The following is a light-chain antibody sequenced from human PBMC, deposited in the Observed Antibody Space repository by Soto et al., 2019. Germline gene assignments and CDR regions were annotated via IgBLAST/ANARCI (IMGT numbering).Light chain of an antibody. CDR1: QSLVYVNGDTY. CDR2: KVS. CDR3: QQYGSSGT. J-gene: IGKJ1*01. Sequence: DVVMTQSPLSLPVTLEQPASISCRSSQSLVYVNGDTYLDWFQHRPGQSPRRLIYKVSNRDSGVPDRFSGSGSGTDFTLTISRLEPEDFAVYYCQQYGSSGTFGQGTKVDIK. V-gene: IGKV2-30*01.